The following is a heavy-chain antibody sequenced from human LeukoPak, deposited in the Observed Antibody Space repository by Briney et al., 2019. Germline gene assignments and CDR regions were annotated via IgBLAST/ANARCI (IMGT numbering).Heavy chain of an antibody. D-gene: IGHD6-13*01. CDR2: INPNSGGT. V-gene: IGHV1-2*02. CDR1: GYAFTGSS. CDR3: ASGTRSSWYYFDF. Sequence: GASVKVSCKASGYAFTGSSIHWVRQAPGQGLGWMGWINPNSGGTNYAQKFQGRITMTRDTSITTAYMELSRLTSDDTAVYYCASGTRSSWYYFDFWGQGTLVTVSS. J-gene: IGHJ4*02.